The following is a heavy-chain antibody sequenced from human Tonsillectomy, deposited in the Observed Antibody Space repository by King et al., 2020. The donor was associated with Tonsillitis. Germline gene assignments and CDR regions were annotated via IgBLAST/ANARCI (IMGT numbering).Heavy chain of an antibody. CDR1: GFSFSSFA. D-gene: IGHD3-10*01. CDR3: AKPDSGRLPYYCDS. CDR2: VSGSSIST. Sequence: VQLVESGGGLVQPGGSLRLSCAASGFSFSSFAMSWVRQAPGKGLEWVSTVSGSSISTYYADSVKGRFTISRDNSKNTLFLQINSLRPEDTALYYCAKPDSGRLPYYCDSWGQGTLVTVSS. J-gene: IGHJ4*02. V-gene: IGHV3-23*04.